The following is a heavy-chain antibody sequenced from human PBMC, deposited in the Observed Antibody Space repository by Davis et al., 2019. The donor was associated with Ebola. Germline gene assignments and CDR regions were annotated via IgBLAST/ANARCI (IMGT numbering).Heavy chain of an antibody. J-gene: IGHJ4*02. CDR2: ISWNSGSI. D-gene: IGHD6-13*01. V-gene: IGHV3-9*01. Sequence: SLKISCAASGFTFDDYAMHWVRQAPGKGLEWVSGISWNSGSIGYADSVKGRFTISRDNAKNSLYLQMNSLRAEDTALYYCAKSGGGSNSWYKDYWGQGTLVTVSS. CDR3: AKSGGGSNSWYKDY. CDR1: GFTFDDYA.